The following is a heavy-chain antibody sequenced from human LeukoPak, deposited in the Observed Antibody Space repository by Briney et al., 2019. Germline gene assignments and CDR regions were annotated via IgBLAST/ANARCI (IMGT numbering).Heavy chain of an antibody. D-gene: IGHD4-17*01. V-gene: IGHV3-48*03. CDR3: GRDRPSDDADSTAFFDY. CDR2: ISGSAGTI. J-gene: IGHJ4*02. CDR1: GFTFIGYD. Sequence: HPGGSLRLSCAASGFTFIGYDMNRVRQAPGKGLEWVSYISGSAGTIYYADSVKGRFTISRDNAKNSLSLQINRLRAEDTAVYYCGRDRPSDDADSTAFFDYWGQGALVTVSS.